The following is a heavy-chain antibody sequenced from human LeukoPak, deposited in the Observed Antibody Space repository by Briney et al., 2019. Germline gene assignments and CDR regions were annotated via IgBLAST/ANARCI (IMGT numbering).Heavy chain of an antibody. CDR2: ISSSSSYI. V-gene: IGHV3-21*01. J-gene: IGHJ4*02. Sequence: GGSLRLSCAASGFTFSSYSMNWVRQAPGKGLEGVSSISSSSSYIYYADSVKGRFTISRDNAKNSLYLQMSSLRAEDTAVYYCAPLTSALGTGYWGQGTLVTVSS. D-gene: IGHD2-8*02. CDR3: APLTSALGTGY. CDR1: GFTFSSYS.